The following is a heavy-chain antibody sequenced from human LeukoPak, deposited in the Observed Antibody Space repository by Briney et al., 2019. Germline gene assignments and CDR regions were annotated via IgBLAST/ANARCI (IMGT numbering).Heavy chain of an antibody. CDR3: VRDKGDGTRPSSERFDY. J-gene: IGHJ4*02. D-gene: IGHD5-24*01. V-gene: IGHV4-59*01. CDR1: GGSINSYC. Sequence: SETLSLTCTVSGGSINSYCWSWLRQPPGRGLEWIGYIYYTGTTNYNPSLKSRVAISVGTSKNQFSLKLSSVTAADTAVYYCVRDKGDGTRPSSERFDYWGQGTLVTVSS. CDR2: IYYTGTT.